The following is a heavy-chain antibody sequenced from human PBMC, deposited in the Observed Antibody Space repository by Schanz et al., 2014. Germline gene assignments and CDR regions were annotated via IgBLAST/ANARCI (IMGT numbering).Heavy chain of an antibody. CDR1: GFTFSSYA. V-gene: IGHV3-74*02. J-gene: IGHJ3*02. CDR3: ARKMKLGVYGGKGHDSLDI. D-gene: IGHD4-17*01. CDR2: INSVGSNT. Sequence: EVQLLESGGGLVQPGGSLRLSCAASGFTFSSYAMSWVRQAPGKGLVWVARINSVGSNTDYADSVTGRFTISRDNAKNTLYLQMNTLRAEDTAVYYCARKMKLGVYGGKGHDSLDIWGQGTMVNVSS.